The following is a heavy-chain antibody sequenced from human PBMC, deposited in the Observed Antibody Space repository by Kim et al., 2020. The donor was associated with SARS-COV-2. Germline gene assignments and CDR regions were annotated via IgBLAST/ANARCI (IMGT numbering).Heavy chain of an antibody. J-gene: IGHJ4*02. CDR1: GYTFTTYG. CDR2: ITSYNGNT. CDR3: AKDYRTNSGSYSGCEY. V-gene: IGHV1-18*01. D-gene: IGHD1-26*01. Sequence: ASVKVSCKASGYTFTTYGISWVRQAPGQGLEWMGWITSYNGNTNYAQKFQGRVTMTTDTSTSTAYMELRSLTSDDTAVYYCAKDYRTNSGSYSGCEYWGQGTLVTVSS.